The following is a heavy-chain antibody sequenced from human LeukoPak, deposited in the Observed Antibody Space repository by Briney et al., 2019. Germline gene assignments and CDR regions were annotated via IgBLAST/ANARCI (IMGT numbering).Heavy chain of an antibody. CDR3: ARTVVPAADFDY. D-gene: IGHD2-2*01. Sequence: ASVKVSCKAAGYTFTGYYMHWVRQAPGQGLEWMGWISAYNGNTNYAQKLQGRVTMTTDTSTSTAYMELRSLRSDDTAVYYCARTVVPAADFDYWGQGTLVTVSS. CDR1: GYTFTGYY. CDR2: ISAYNGNT. V-gene: IGHV1-18*04. J-gene: IGHJ4*02.